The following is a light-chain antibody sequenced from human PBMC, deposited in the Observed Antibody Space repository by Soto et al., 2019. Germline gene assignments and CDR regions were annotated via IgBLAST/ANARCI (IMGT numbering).Light chain of an antibody. Sequence: DIVLIQSPATLSLSPGERATLSCRASQSVSSYLAWYQQKPGQAPRLLIYDASNRATGIPARFSGSGSGTDFTLTISSLEPEDFAVYYCQQRSNLPPLTFGGGTKV. V-gene: IGKV3-11*01. J-gene: IGKJ4*01. CDR1: QSVSSY. CDR2: DAS. CDR3: QQRSNLPPLT.